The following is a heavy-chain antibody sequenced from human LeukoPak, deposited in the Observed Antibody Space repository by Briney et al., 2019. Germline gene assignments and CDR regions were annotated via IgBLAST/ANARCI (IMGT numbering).Heavy chain of an antibody. CDR1: GFTFSSYW. CDR3: ARDPKYYYGSGSYPMP. J-gene: IGHJ5*02. CDR2: IKQDGSEK. Sequence: GGSLRLSCAASGFTFSSYWMSWVRQAPGKGLEWVANIKQDGSEKYYVDSVKGRFTISRDNAKNSLYLQMNSLRAEDTAVYYCARDPKYYYGSGSYPMPWGQGTLVTVSS. V-gene: IGHV3-7*01. D-gene: IGHD3-10*01.